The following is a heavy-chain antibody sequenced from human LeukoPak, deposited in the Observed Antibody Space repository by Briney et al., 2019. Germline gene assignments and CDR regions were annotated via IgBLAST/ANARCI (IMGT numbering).Heavy chain of an antibody. V-gene: IGHV3-23*01. Sequence: PGGSLRLSCAASAFTFSSYAMSWVRQAPGKGLEWVSAISGSGGSTYYADSVKGRFTISRDNSKNTLYLQMNSLRAEDTAVYYCAKDLRYSSCWYGGTDAFDIWGQGTMVTVSS. D-gene: IGHD6-13*01. CDR1: AFTFSSYA. J-gene: IGHJ3*02. CDR2: ISGSGGST. CDR3: AKDLRYSSCWYGGTDAFDI.